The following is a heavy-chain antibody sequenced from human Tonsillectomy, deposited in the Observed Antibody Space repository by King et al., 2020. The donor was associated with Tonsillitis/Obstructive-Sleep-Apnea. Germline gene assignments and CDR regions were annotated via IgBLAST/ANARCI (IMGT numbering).Heavy chain of an antibody. D-gene: IGHD3-22*01. Sequence: VQLVESGGGVVQPGRSLRLSCAASGFSFCSYGMHWGRRAPGKGLERGAVIVYDGSNKYYADAVRGRLATSRDNSTNRVYLQRNRRSAEDTAVYYCAKEQYYYDSSSTDYRDVWGKGTTVTVSS. CDR1: GFSFCSYG. J-gene: IGHJ6*03. CDR2: IVYDGSNK. V-gene: IGHV3-30*13. CDR3: AKEQYYYDSSSTDYRDV.